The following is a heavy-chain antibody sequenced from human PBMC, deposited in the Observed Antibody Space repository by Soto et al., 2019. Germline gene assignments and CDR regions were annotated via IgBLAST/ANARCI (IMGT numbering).Heavy chain of an antibody. Sequence: QVQLVESGGGVVQPGRSLRLSCAASGFTFSSYGMHWVRQAPGKGLEWVAVIWYDGSNKYYADSVKGRFTISRDNSKNTLYLQMNSLRAEDMAVYYCARDFFSDSNYGTRFDPWGQGTLVTVSS. CDR3: ARDFFSDSNYGTRFDP. V-gene: IGHV3-33*01. D-gene: IGHD4-4*01. CDR2: IWYDGSNK. J-gene: IGHJ5*02. CDR1: GFTFSSYG.